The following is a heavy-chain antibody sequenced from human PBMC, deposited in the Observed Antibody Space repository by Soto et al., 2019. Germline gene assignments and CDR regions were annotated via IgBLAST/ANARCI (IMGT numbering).Heavy chain of an antibody. J-gene: IGHJ6*02. Sequence: ASVKVSCKASGYTFTSYDINWVRQATGQGLEWMGWMNPNSGNTGYAQKFQGRVTITADESTSTAYMELSSLRSEDTAVYYCARDFPYYDILTGYSGLLDYYYYGMDVWGQGTTVTVSS. CDR3: ARDFPYYDILTGYSGLLDYYYYGMDV. V-gene: IGHV1-8*01. D-gene: IGHD3-9*01. CDR1: GYTFTSYD. CDR2: MNPNSGNT.